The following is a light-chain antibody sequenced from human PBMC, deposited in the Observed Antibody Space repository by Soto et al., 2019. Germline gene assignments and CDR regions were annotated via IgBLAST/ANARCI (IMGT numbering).Light chain of an antibody. CDR1: SSDVGGYNH. J-gene: IGLJ1*01. CDR3: SSYTSSSTEV. CDR2: DVS. V-gene: IGLV2-14*01. Sequence: QSVLTQPASVSGSPGQSITISCTGTSSDVGGYNHVSWYQQHPGKAPKLMIYDVSNRPSGVSNRFSGSKSGNTASLTISWLQAEDEADYYCSSYTSSSTEVFGTGTKVTVL.